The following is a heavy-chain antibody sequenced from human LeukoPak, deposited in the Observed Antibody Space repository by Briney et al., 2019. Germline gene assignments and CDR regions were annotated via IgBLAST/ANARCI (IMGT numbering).Heavy chain of an antibody. CDR3: ARESRYDFWSGYFIDY. V-gene: IGHV4-30-4*01. CDR2: IYYSGST. Sequence: PSETLSLTCAVYGGSFSGYYWSWIRQPPGKGLEWIGYIYYSGSTYYNPSLKSRVTISVDTSKNQFSLKLSSVTAADTAVYYCARESRYDFWSGYFIDYWGQGTLVTVSS. CDR1: GGSFSGYY. D-gene: IGHD3-3*01. J-gene: IGHJ4*02.